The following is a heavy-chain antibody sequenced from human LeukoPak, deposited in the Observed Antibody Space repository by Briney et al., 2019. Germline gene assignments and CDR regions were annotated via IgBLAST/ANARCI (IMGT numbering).Heavy chain of an antibody. CDR3: AREGSGSGYYDPRWNFDY. Sequence: SETLSLTCTVSGGSISSGSYYWSWIQQPAGKGLEWIGRIYTSGSTNYNPSLKSRVTISVDTSKNQFSLKLSSVTAADTAVYYCAREGSGSGYYDPRWNFDYWGQGTLVTVSS. J-gene: IGHJ4*02. D-gene: IGHD3-3*01. V-gene: IGHV4-61*02. CDR1: GGSISSGSYY. CDR2: IYTSGST.